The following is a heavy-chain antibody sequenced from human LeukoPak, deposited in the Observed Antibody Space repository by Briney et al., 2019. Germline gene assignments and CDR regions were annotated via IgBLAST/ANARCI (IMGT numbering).Heavy chain of an antibody. CDR2: INPNSGCT. D-gene: IGHD3-9*01. V-gene: IGHV1-2*06. CDR1: GYTFTGYY. J-gene: IGHJ5*02. Sequence: ASVKVSCKASGYTFTGYYMHWVRQAPGQGLEWMGRINPNSGCTNYAQKFQGRVTMTRDTSISTAYMELSRLRSDDTAVYYCARGGATYYDILDWFDPWGQGTLVTVSS. CDR3: ARGGATYYDILDWFDP.